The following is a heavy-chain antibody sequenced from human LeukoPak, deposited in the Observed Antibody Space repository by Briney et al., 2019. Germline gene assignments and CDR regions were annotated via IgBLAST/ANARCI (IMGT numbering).Heavy chain of an antibody. CDR2: IWYDGSNK. Sequence: PGGSLRLSCAASGFSFSSYGIQWVRQAPGKGLEWVAGIWYDGSNKHYADSVKGRFTISRDNSKNTLYLQMNSLRAEDTAVYYCARAAGESYFDYWGQGTLVTVSS. J-gene: IGHJ4*02. CDR3: ARAAGESYFDY. V-gene: IGHV3-33*01. D-gene: IGHD3-10*01. CDR1: GFSFSSYG.